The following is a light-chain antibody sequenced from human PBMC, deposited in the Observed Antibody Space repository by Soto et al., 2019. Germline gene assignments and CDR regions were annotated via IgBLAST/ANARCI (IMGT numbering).Light chain of an antibody. Sequence: EIVLTQSPGTLSLSPGERATLSCRASQSISSSYLAWYQQKPGQAPRLLIYGATSRATGIPDRFSGSGSGTDFTLTIGRLEPEDFAVYYCQQCGSSPQTFGQGTKLEIK. CDR3: QQCGSSPQT. CDR1: QSISSSY. J-gene: IGKJ2*01. V-gene: IGKV3-20*01. CDR2: GAT.